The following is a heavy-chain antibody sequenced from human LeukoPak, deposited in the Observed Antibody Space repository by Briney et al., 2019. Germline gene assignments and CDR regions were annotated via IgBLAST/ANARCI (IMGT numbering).Heavy chain of an antibody. Sequence: GASVKVSCKVSGYTLTELSMHWVRQAPGKGLEWMGGFDPEDGETIYAQKFQGRVTMTEDTSTDTAYMELSSLRSEDTAVYYCARASNYYDPWRETYYYYYMDVWGKGTTVTVSS. D-gene: IGHD3-22*01. CDR3: ARASNYYDPWRETYYYYYMDV. CDR1: GYTLTELS. CDR2: FDPEDGET. J-gene: IGHJ6*03. V-gene: IGHV1-24*01.